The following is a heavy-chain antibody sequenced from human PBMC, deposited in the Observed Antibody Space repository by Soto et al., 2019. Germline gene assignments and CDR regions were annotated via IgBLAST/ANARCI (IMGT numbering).Heavy chain of an antibody. CDR1: GGSISSYY. D-gene: IGHD6-13*01. CDR2: IYYSGST. J-gene: IGHJ4*02. Sequence: SETLSLTCTVSGGSISSYYWSWTRQPPGKGLEWIGYIYYSGSTNYNPSLKSRVTISVDTSKNQFSLKLSSVTAADTAVYYCARYSSSWYLFDYWGQGTLVTVSS. CDR3: ARYSSSWYLFDY. V-gene: IGHV4-59*01.